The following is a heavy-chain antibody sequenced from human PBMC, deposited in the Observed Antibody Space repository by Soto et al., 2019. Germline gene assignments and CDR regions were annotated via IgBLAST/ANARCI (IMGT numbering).Heavy chain of an antibody. D-gene: IGHD2-21*02. Sequence: LSLTCAVSGYSISSVYYWGWIRQPPGKGLEWIGSIYHSGSTYYNPSLKSRVTISVDTSKNQFSLKLSSVTAADTAVYYCARGADCGGDCYQDYWGQGTLVT. CDR2: IYHSGST. CDR3: ARGADCGGDCYQDY. V-gene: IGHV4-38-2*01. CDR1: GYSISSVYY. J-gene: IGHJ4*02.